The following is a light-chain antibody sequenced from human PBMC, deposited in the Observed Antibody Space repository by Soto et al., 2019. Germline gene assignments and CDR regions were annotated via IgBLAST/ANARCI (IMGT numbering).Light chain of an antibody. Sequence: QSVLTQPPSVSGAPGQRVTISSTGSSSNIGAGYDVHWYQQLPGTAPKLLIYGNINRPSGVPDRFSGSKSGTSASLAITGLQAEDEADYYCQSYDSSLSGSRVFGGGTKLTVL. CDR3: QSYDSSLSGSRV. J-gene: IGLJ2*01. CDR2: GNI. CDR1: SSNIGAGYD. V-gene: IGLV1-40*01.